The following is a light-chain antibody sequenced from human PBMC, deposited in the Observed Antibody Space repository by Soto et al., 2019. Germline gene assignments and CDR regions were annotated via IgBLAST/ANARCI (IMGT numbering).Light chain of an antibody. CDR1: QSVSAL. CDR3: QQYNTWPYT. J-gene: IGKJ2*01. V-gene: IGKV3-15*01. Sequence: IVLTQSPATLSVSPGERVTLSCRASQSVSALLAWYQQKPRQAPRLLIYDTSTRATAIPARFSGRGSGTDFTLTISSLQSEDFAIYYCQQYNTWPYTFGQGTK. CDR2: DTS.